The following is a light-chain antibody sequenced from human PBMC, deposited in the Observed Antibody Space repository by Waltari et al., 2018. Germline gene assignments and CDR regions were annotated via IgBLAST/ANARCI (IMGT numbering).Light chain of an antibody. CDR3: AAWDDRLRDYV. V-gene: IGLV2-11*01. J-gene: IGLJ1*01. CDR2: RNG. CDR1: SSDVGGYNY. Sequence: QSALTQPRSVSGSPGQSVTISCTGTSSDVGGYNYVSWYEQHPGKAPKLVIYRNGRRPSRVPALFSGSKSGTSASLAISGLRSEDEADYYCAAWDDRLRDYVFGTGTKVTAL.